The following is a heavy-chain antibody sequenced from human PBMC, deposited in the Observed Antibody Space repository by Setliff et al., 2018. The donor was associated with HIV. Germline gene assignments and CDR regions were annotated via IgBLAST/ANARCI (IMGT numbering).Heavy chain of an antibody. CDR1: GYTFTSYA. Sequence: ASVKVSCKASGYTFTSYAMHWVRQAPGQRLEWMGWINAGNGNTKYSQKFQGRVTITRGTSASTAYMELSSLRSEDTAVYYCARGENPHYYYYYMDVWGKGTTVTVSS. J-gene: IGHJ6*03. V-gene: IGHV1-3*01. CDR2: INAGNGNT. CDR3: ARGENPHYYYYYMDV.